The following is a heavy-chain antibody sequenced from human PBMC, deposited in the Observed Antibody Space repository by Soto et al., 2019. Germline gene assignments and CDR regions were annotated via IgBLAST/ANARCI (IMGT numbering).Heavy chain of an antibody. CDR2: INAGNGNT. CDR3: ARGPGGPDGPGDY. Sequence: QVQLVQSGAEVKKPGASVKVSCKASGYTFTSYAMHWVRQAPGQRLEWMGWINAGNGNTKYSQKFQSRVTITRDTSASAAYMGLSSLRSEDTAVYYCARGPGGPDGPGDYWGQGTLVTVSS. CDR1: GYTFTSYA. J-gene: IGHJ4*02. D-gene: IGHD2-15*01. V-gene: IGHV1-3*01.